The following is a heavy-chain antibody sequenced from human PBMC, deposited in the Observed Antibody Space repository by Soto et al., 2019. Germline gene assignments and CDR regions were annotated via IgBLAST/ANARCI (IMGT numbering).Heavy chain of an antibody. CDR3: ADGGEWSFDFEY. V-gene: IGHV3-23*01. Sequence: EVQLLESGGGLVQPGGSLRLSCAASGFTFSSYAMSWVRQAPGKGLEWVSAISASGGSTYYADSVKGRFTISRDNSKNTLYLQMYNLRVEDKAEYDCADGGEWSFDFEYWGQGTLVTVSS. CDR1: GFTFSSYA. D-gene: IGHD3-3*01. J-gene: IGHJ4*02. CDR2: ISASGGST.